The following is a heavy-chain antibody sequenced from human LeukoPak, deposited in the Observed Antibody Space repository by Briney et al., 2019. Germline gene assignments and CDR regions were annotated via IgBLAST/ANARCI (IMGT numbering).Heavy chain of an antibody. D-gene: IGHD3-10*01. CDR1: GFTFSSYS. Sequence: PGGSLRLSCAASGFTFSSYSMNWVRQAPGKGLEWVSSISSSSSYIYYADSVKGRFTISRDNAKNSLYPQMNSLRAEDTAVYYCASFQWIPRGVDYWGQGTLVTVSS. CDR3: ASFQWIPRGVDY. CDR2: ISSSSSYI. V-gene: IGHV3-21*01. J-gene: IGHJ4*02.